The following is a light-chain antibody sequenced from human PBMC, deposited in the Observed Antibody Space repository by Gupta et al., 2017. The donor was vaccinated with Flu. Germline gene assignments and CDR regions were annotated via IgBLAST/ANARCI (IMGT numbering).Light chain of an antibody. Sequence: DIQMTQFPSTLSTSVGERVTITCRASQSVSDYLAWYQQKPGKAPELLIYKASNLESGVPSRFSGSGAGTEFTLTISSLQPDDFATYYCHQYDPYSPWSFGQGTKVDMK. V-gene: IGKV1-5*03. J-gene: IGKJ1*01. CDR2: KAS. CDR3: HQYDPYSPWS. CDR1: QSVSDY.